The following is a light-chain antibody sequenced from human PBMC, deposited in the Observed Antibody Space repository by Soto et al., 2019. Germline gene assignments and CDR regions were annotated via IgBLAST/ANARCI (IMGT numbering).Light chain of an antibody. J-gene: IGKJ1*01. Sequence: DIQMTQSPSTLSASVGDRVTITCRASQSIRTWLAWYQQKPGNAPKLLIYEASTLESGVPSRFSGSGSGTEFTLTISSLHSDDFTTYYCLHYNNYPWTFGQGTKVDIK. CDR2: EAS. V-gene: IGKV1-5*03. CDR3: LHYNNYPWT. CDR1: QSIRTW.